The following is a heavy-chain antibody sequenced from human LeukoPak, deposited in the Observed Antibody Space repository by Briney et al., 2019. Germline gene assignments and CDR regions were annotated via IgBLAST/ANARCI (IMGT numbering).Heavy chain of an antibody. V-gene: IGHV3-30-3*01. CDR1: GFTFSSYA. J-gene: IGHJ3*02. Sequence: PGRSLRLSCAASGFTFSSYAMHWVRQAPGKGLEWVAVISYDGSNKYYADSVKGRFTISRDNSKNTLYLQMNSLRAEDTAVYCCARQIDIWGQGTMVTVSS. CDR3: ARQIDI. CDR2: ISYDGSNK.